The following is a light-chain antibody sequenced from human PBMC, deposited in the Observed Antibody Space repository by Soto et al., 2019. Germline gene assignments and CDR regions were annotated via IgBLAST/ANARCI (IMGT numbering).Light chain of an antibody. CDR2: DAS. J-gene: IGKJ1*01. CDR3: QQYNYWPQKT. Sequence: EKVMTQSPATLSVSPGERATLSCRASQSVSSSLAWYQQKPGQAPRLVIYDASTRATGIPARFSGSGSGTEFTLTISSLQSEDFGVYYCQQYNYWPQKTFGQVTKVDI. V-gene: IGKV3-15*01. CDR1: QSVSSS.